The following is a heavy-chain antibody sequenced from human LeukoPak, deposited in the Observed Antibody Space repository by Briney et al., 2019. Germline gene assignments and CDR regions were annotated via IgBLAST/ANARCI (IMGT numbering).Heavy chain of an antibody. CDR2: IYYSGAT. V-gene: IGHV4-39*07. Sequence: PSETLSLTCTVSGGSISSSSYYWGWIRQPPGKGLEWIGSIYYSGATKYNPSLKSRITISVDTSKNQFSLMLSSVTAADTAVYYCARFGITVVRGGKYYFDYWGQGTLVTVSS. CDR3: ARFGITVVRGGKYYFDY. J-gene: IGHJ4*02. D-gene: IGHD3-10*01. CDR1: GGSISSSSYY.